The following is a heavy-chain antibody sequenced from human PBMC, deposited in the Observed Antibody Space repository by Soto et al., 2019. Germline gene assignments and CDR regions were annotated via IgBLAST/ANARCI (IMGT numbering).Heavy chain of an antibody. D-gene: IGHD3-3*01. CDR2: VYHTGRT. V-gene: IGHV4-61*01. CDR1: GGSFKSGSYS. CDR3: ARDFAYFDS. J-gene: IGHJ4*02. Sequence: QVQLQESGPGLVKPSATLSLTCTVSGGSFKSGSYSWSWIRQPPGKGLEWIGYVYHTGRTSYNPSLKSRVSISMDTYKNQFSLNLDSVTAADTAVYFCARDFAYFDSWGQGTLVTVSS.